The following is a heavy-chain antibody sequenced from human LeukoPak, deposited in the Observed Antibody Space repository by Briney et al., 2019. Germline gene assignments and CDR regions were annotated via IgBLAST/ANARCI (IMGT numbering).Heavy chain of an antibody. V-gene: IGHV3-7*01. CDR2: IRYDGSEI. CDR1: GFTFSTYW. Sequence: PGGSLRLSCAASGFTFSTYWMSWVRRAPGKGLEWVANIRYDGSEIYYVDSVKGRFTISRDNAKNSLYLQMNSLRVEDTAVYYCARGLNWFDPWGQGTLVTVSS. CDR3: ARGLNWFDP. J-gene: IGHJ5*02.